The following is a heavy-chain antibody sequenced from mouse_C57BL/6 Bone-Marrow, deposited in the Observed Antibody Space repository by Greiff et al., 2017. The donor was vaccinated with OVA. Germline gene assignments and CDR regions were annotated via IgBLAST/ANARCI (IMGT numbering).Heavy chain of an antibody. CDR3: ARRTYYSNYLAWFAY. Sequence: DVKLVESGGDLVKPGGSLKLSCAASGFTFSSYGMSWVRQTPDKRLEWVATISSGGSYTYYPDSVKGRFTISRDNAKNTLYLQMSSLKSEYTAMYYGARRTYYSNYLAWFAYWGKGTLVTVSA. V-gene: IGHV5-6*02. CDR2: ISSGGSYT. CDR1: GFTFSSYG. J-gene: IGHJ3*01. D-gene: IGHD2-5*01.